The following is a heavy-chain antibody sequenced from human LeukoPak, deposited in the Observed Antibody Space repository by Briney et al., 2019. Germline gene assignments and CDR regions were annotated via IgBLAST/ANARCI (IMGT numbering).Heavy chain of an antibody. V-gene: IGHV3-23*01. CDR1: GFNFNYFA. Sequence: GGSLRLSCSASGFNFNYFAMSWVRQAPGKRLEWVSTHGDSGSGGSYADSVRGRFTISRDNSKNMVYLQMHSLRVDDPAVYYCSRIKYGGNSGYHFDYWGQGTLVTVSS. J-gene: IGHJ4*02. CDR2: HGDSGSGG. CDR3: SRIKYGGNSGYHFDY. D-gene: IGHD4-23*01.